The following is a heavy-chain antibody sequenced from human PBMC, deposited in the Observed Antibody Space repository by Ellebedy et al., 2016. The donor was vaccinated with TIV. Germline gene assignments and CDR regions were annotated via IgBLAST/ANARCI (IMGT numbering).Heavy chain of an antibody. CDR2: ISAYNGNT. J-gene: IGHJ6*03. CDR1: GYTFTSYG. D-gene: IGHD3-3*01. V-gene: IGHV1-18*01. CDR3: ARDSPAKDCWSGYYVYDGHYYYYYMDV. Sequence: ASVKVSXKASGYTFTSYGISWVRQAPGQGLEWMGWISAYNGNTNYAQKLRGRVTMTTDTSTSTAYMELRSLRSDDTAVYYCARDSPAKDCWSGYYVYDGHYYYYYMDVWGKGTTVTVSS.